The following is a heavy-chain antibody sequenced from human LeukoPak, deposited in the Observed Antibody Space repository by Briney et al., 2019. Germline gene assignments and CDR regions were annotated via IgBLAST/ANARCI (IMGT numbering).Heavy chain of an antibody. CDR1: GGSISSYY. J-gene: IGHJ6*03. CDR2: IYYSGST. CDR3: ARVGNIVVGDYYYMDV. D-gene: IGHD2-2*01. Sequence: SETLSLTCTVSGGSISSYYWSWIRQPPGEGLEWIGYIYYSGSTKYNPSLKSRVTISVDTSKNQFSLKLSSVTAADTAVYYCARVGNIVVGDYYYMDVWGKGTTVTVSS. V-gene: IGHV4-59*01.